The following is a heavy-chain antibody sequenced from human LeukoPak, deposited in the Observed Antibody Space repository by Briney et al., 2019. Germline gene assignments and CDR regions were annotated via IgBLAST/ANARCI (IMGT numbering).Heavy chain of an antibody. CDR1: GGSFSGYY. CDR3: ARFYFDSAPAAFDI. D-gene: IGHD3-22*01. CDR2: IHQSGRT. J-gene: IGHJ3*02. Sequence: PSETLSLICALYGGSFSGYYWTWVRQPPGKGLEWIGEIHQSGRTNYNPSLKSRVTISVDTSKNQFSLNLNSVTAADTAVYYCARFYFDSAPAAFDIWGQGTTVTVSS. V-gene: IGHV4-34*01.